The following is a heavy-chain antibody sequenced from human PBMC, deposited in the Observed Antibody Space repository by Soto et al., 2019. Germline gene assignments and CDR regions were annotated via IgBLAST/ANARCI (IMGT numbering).Heavy chain of an antibody. CDR2: INPSGGST. J-gene: IGHJ4*02. Sequence: PAASVKVSCKASGYTFTSYYMHWVRQAPGQGLEWMGIINPSGGSTSYAQKFQGRVTMTRDTSTSTVYMELSSLRSEDTAVYYCARGGYCSSTSCYSPTRPNDYWGQGTLVTVSS. D-gene: IGHD2-2*01. CDR3: ARGGYCSSTSCYSPTRPNDY. CDR1: GYTFTSYY. V-gene: IGHV1-46*01.